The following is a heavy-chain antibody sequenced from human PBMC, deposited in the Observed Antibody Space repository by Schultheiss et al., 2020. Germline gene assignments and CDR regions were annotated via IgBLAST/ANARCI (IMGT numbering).Heavy chain of an antibody. Sequence: GGSLRLSCAASGFTFSSYAMSWVRQAPGKGLEWVSAISGSGGSTYYADSVKGRFTISRDNSKNTLYLQMNSLRAEDTAVYYCEKLITMIVVVAWGQGTMVTVSS. CDR2: ISGSGGST. CDR1: GFTFSSYA. D-gene: IGHD3-22*01. CDR3: EKLITMIVVVA. J-gene: IGHJ5*02. V-gene: IGHV3-23*01.